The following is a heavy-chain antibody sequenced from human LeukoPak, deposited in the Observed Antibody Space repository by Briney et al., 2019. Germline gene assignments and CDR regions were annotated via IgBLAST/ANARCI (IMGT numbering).Heavy chain of an antibody. CDR3: ARALTFRPSIAAI. V-gene: IGHV1-8*01. D-gene: IGHD6-6*01. CDR2: MNPNSGNT. CDR1: GYTFTSYD. Sequence: ASVKVSCKASGYTFTSYDINWVRQATGQGLEWMGWMNPNSGNTGYAQKFQGRVTMARNTSISTAYMELSSLRSEDTAVYYCARALTFRPSIAAIWGQGTLVTVSS. J-gene: IGHJ4*02.